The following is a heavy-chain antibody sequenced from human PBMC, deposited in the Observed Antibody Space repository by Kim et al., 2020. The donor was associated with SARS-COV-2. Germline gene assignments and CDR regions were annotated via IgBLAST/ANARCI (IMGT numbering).Heavy chain of an antibody. D-gene: IGHD2-2*03. CDR2: IYYSGST. CDR3: ARRALGYCSSTSCYAGFDY. V-gene: IGHV4-59*08. J-gene: IGHJ4*02. Sequence: SYYWSWIRQPPGKGLEWIGYIYYSGSTNYNPSLKSRVTISVDTSKNQFSLKLSSVTAADTAVYYCARRALGYCSSTSCYAGFDYWGQGTLAT. CDR1: SYY.